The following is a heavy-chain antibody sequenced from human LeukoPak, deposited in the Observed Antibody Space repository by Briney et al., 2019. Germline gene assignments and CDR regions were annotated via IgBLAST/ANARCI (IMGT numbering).Heavy chain of an antibody. CDR2: MGSTGRTI. D-gene: IGHD3-10*01. V-gene: IGHV3-11*01. CDR1: GFTFSDYY. Sequence: GGSLRLSCAASGFTFSDYYMSWIRQAPGKGLEWVSYMGSTGRTIYYADSVKRRLTISRDNAKNSLYLQMNSLRAEDTAVYYCARDQGEGYDTWGQGNLVIVSS. J-gene: IGHJ5*02. CDR3: ARDQGEGYDT.